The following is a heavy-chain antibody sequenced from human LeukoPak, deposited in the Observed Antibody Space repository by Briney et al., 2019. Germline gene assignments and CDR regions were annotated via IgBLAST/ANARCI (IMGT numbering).Heavy chain of an antibody. Sequence: SETLSLTCTVYGGSFSAYHWNWIRQPPGKGLEWIAYMYNSGSTNYNPSLKSRVTISIDTSKNQFSLKLSSLTAADTAIYYCARGIESYGDYGYWGQGILVTVSS. CDR1: GGSFSAYH. V-gene: IGHV4-59*01. D-gene: IGHD4-17*01. CDR2: MYNSGST. CDR3: ARGIESYGDYGY. J-gene: IGHJ4*02.